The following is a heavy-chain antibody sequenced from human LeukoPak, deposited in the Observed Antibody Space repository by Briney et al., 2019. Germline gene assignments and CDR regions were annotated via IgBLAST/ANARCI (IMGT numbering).Heavy chain of an antibody. V-gene: IGHV4-38-2*02. CDR1: GYSISSGYY. D-gene: IGHD3-22*01. J-gene: IGHJ6*03. CDR2: IYHSGST. CDR3: AAFYDSSGYAIDPYYYYYMDV. Sequence: SETLSLTCTVSGYSISSGYYWGWIRQPPGKGLEWIGSIYHSGSTYYNPSLKSRVTISVDTSKNQFSPKLSSVTAADTAVYYCAAFYDSSGYAIDPYYYYYMDVWGKGTTVTVSS.